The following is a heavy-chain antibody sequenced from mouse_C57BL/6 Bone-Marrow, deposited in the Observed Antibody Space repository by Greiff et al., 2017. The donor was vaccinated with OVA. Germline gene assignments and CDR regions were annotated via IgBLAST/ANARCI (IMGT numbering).Heavy chain of an antibody. CDR2: IDPETGGT. V-gene: IGHV1-15*01. J-gene: IGHJ2*01. D-gene: IGHD1-1*01. CDR1: GYTFTDYE. Sequence: VQLQQSGAELVRPGASVTLSCKASGYTFTDYEMHWVKQTPVHGLEWIGAIDPETGGTAYNQKFKGKAILTADKSSSTAYMELRSLTSEDSAVYYCTRRGLREYYIDYWGQGTTLTVSS. CDR3: TRRGLREYYIDY.